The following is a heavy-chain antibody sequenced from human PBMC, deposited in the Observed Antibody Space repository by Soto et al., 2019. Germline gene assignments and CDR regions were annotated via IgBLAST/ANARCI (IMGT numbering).Heavy chain of an antibody. J-gene: IGHJ4*02. CDR1: GYTFTSYG. V-gene: IGHV1-18*01. CDR3: ASDPNYFDY. CDR2: ISAYNGNT. Sequence: QVQLVQSGAEVKKPGASVKVSCKASGYTFTSYGISWVRQAPGQGLEWMGWISAYNGNTKYAQKLQGRVTMTTDTATSTANMEPRSPRSDDTAVYYSASDPNYFDYWCQGTLVTVSS.